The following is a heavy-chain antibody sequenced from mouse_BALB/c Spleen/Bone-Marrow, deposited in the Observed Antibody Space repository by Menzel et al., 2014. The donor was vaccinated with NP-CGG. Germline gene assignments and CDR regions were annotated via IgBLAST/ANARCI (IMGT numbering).Heavy chain of an antibody. CDR2: IDPSDSET. CDR3: ARTAY. V-gene: IGHV1-69*02. Sequence: QVQLKESGAELVKPGAPVKLSCKASGYTFTDYWMNWVKQRPGRGLEWIGRIDPSDSETHYNQKFKDKATLTVDKSSTTAYIHLSNLTSEDSAVYYCARTAYWGQGTLVTVSA. J-gene: IGHJ3*01. CDR1: GYTFTDYW.